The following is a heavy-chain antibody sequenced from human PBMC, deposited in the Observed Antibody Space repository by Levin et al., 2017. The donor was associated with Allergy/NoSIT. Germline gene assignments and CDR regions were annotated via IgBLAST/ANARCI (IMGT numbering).Heavy chain of an antibody. CDR3: AGVINGYFQY. CDR1: GFTFSNYW. V-gene: IGHV3-74*01. Sequence: PGGSLRLSCAASGFTFSNYWMHWVRQAPGKGLEWVSRINSDGSSLSYAGSVKGRFTISRDSAKNTLHRQMNSLRAEDTAVYYCAGVINGYFQYWGQGTRVTVSS. J-gene: IGHJ4*02. D-gene: IGHD2-8*01. CDR2: INSDGSSL.